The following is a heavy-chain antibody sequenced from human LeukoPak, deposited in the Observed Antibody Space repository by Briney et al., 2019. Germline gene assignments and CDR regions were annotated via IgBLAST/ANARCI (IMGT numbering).Heavy chain of an antibody. V-gene: IGHV4-34*01. Sequence: PSETLSLTCAVYGGSFSGYYWSWIRQPPGKGLEWIGEINHSGSTNYNPSLKSRVTISVDTSKNQFSLKLSSVTAADTAVYYCARRLGSGYYPYWGQGTLVTVSS. D-gene: IGHD3-22*01. CDR3: ARRLGSGYYPY. CDR2: INHSGST. J-gene: IGHJ4*02. CDR1: GGSFSGYY.